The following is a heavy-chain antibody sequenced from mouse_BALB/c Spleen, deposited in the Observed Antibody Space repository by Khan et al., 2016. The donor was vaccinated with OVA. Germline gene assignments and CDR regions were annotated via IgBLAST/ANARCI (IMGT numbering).Heavy chain of an antibody. CDR1: GYTFTNYW. V-gene: IGHV1-69*02. D-gene: IGHD1-1*01. CDR2: IYPSDSYT. J-gene: IGHJ4*01. Sequence: QVQLKQSGAELVRPGTSVKLSCKASGYTFTNYWINWVKQRPGQGLEWIGNIYPSDSYTNYNQKFKDKATLTVDKSSSTAYIQFSSPTSEDSAVXYCTREGTTVDAMDYWGQGTSVTVSS. CDR3: TREGTTVDAMDY.